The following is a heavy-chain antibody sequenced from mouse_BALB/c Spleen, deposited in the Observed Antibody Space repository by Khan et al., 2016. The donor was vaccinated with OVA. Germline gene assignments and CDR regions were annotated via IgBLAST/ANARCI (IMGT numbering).Heavy chain of an antibody. CDR3: AGTSYYGNYYFDY. CDR1: GDSITSGY. D-gene: IGHD2-10*01. V-gene: IGHV3-8*02. J-gene: IGHJ2*01. CDR2: ISYSGST. Sequence: EVQLQESGPSLVKPSQTLSLTCSVTGDSITSGYWNWIRKFPGNKLEYMGYISYSGSTYYNPSLKSRISITRDTSKNQHYLQLTSMTTEASATYYCAGTSYYGNYYFDYWGQGTTLTVSS.